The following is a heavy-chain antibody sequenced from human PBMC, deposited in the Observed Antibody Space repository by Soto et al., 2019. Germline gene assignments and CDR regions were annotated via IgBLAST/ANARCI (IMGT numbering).Heavy chain of an antibody. J-gene: IGHJ1*01. V-gene: IGHV4-59*01. D-gene: IGHD2-15*01. CDR3: ARYGCSGGSCSTTVDAEYFQH. CDR1: GGSISSYY. Sequence: QVQLQESGPGLVKPSETLSLTCTVSGGSISSYYWSWIRQPPGKGLEWIGYIYYSGSTNYNPSLKSRVTISVGTSKNQFSLKLSSVTAADTAVYYCARYGCSGGSCSTTVDAEYFQHWGQGTLVTVSS. CDR2: IYYSGST.